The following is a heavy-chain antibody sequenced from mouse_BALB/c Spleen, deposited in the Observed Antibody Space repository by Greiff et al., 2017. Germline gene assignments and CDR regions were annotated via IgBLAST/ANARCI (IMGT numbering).Heavy chain of an antibody. Sequence: EVKVEESGGGLVKPGGSLKLSCAASGFTFSSYTMSWVRQTPEKRLEWVATISSGGSYTYYPDSVKGRFTISRDNAKNTLYLQMSSLKSEDTAMYYCTRDVEGYAMDYWGQGTSVTVSS. CDR3: TRDVEGYAMDY. J-gene: IGHJ4*01. V-gene: IGHV5-6-4*01. CDR2: ISSGGSYT. CDR1: GFTFSSYT.